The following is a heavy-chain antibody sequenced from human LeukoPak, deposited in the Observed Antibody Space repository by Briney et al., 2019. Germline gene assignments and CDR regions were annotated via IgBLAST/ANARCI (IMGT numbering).Heavy chain of an antibody. D-gene: IGHD1-26*01. CDR1: GYTFTYYY. Sequence: ASVKVSCKASGYTFTYYYMHWVRQAPGQGLEWMGIINPSGGSTSYAQKFQGRVTTTRDTSTSTVYMELSSLRSEDTAVYYCARKAGGSYRLDYWGQGTLVTVSS. J-gene: IGHJ4*02. CDR2: INPSGGST. V-gene: IGHV1-46*01. CDR3: ARKAGGSYRLDY.